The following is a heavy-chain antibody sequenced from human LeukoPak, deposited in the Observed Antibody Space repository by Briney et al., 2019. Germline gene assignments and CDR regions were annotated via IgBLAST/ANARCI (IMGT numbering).Heavy chain of an antibody. Sequence: SETLSLTCTVSGGSISGSFWSWIRQPPGKGLEWIGYVYYSGSTNYNPSLESRVTISVDRSRNEFSLKMNSVTAADTAVYYCARATYGSGSFHYWGQGNLVTVSS. V-gene: IGHV4-59*08. CDR3: ARATYGSGSFHY. J-gene: IGHJ4*02. CDR2: VYYSGST. CDR1: GGSISGSF. D-gene: IGHD3-10*01.